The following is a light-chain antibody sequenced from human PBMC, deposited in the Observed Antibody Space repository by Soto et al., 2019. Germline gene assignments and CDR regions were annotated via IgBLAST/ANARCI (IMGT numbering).Light chain of an antibody. CDR3: QQHSNWPPLS. Sequence: EIVFTQCPATLSLSPGERAPLSCRASQSVSSYLAWYQQTPGQAPSLLIYDASNRATGIPARFRGSGSGTDFTLTISSLEPEDFAVYYCQQHSNWPPLSFGGGTKVDIK. J-gene: IGKJ4*01. CDR1: QSVSSY. CDR2: DAS. V-gene: IGKV3-11*01.